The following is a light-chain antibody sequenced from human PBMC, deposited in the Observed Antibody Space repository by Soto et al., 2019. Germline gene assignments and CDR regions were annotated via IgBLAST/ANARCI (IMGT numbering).Light chain of an antibody. CDR1: SSDVGSYNL. CDR2: EVS. Sequence: QSVLTQPASVSGSPGQSITISCTGTSSDVGSYNLVSWYQHHPGKAPKLMIYEVSNRPSGVPDRFSGSKSGNTASLTISGLQAEDEADYYCSLYTSSSTYVFGT. CDR3: SLYTSSSTYV. J-gene: IGLJ1*01. V-gene: IGLV2-14*02.